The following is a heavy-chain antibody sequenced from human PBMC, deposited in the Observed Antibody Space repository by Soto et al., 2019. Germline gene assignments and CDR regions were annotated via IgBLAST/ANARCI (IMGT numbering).Heavy chain of an antibody. V-gene: IGHV1-69*06. CDR1: GGTFSSYA. CDR3: AREPRGDFWSGYTYYYYYGMDV. D-gene: IGHD3-3*01. J-gene: IGHJ6*02. Sequence: SVKVSCKASGGTFSSYAISWVRQAPGQGLEWMGGIIPIFGTANYAQKFQGRVTITADKSTSTAYMELSSLRSEDTAVYYCAREPRGDFWSGYTYYYYYGMDVWGQGTTVT. CDR2: IIPIFGTA.